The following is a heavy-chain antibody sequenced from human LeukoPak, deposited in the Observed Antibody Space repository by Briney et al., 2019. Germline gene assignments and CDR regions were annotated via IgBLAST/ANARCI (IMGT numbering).Heavy chain of an antibody. Sequence: GESLRLSCAASGFTFGSYAMHWVRQAPGKGLEYVSAISSNGGSTYYANSVKGRFTISRDNAKNSLYLQMNSLRAEDAAVYYCARRQSTIAAAFDYWGQGTLVTVSS. CDR2: ISSNGGST. J-gene: IGHJ4*02. D-gene: IGHD6-13*01. CDR1: GFTFGSYA. CDR3: ARRQSTIAAAFDY. V-gene: IGHV3-64*01.